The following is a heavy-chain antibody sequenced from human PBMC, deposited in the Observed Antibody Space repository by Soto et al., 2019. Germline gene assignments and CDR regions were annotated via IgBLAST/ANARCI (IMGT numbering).Heavy chain of an antibody. CDR2: LYDVDGS. J-gene: IGHJ4*02. CDR3: AKGRYDFWSPYYFDS. D-gene: IGHD3-3*01. Sequence: DVQLVESGGGLIQPGESLRLSCAAFGLTISGKKYVAWVRQAPGKGLEWVSALYDVDGSFYADSVTGRFTISRDNARNSLYLQMDSLRDEDTALYYCAKGRYDFWSPYYFDSWGQGTLVTVSS. V-gene: IGHV3-53*01. CDR1: GLTISGKKY.